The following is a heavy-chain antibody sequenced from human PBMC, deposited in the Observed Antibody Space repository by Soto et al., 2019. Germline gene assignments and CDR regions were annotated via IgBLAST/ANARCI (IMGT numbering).Heavy chain of an antibody. J-gene: IGHJ5*02. CDR2: ISSSGSTI. Sequence: GGSLRLSCAASGFTFSSYEMNWVRQAPGKGLEWVSYISSSGSTIYYADSVKGRFTISRDNAKNSLYLQMNSLRAEDTAVYYCARVADTFHLNNWFDPWGQGTLVTVSS. CDR1: GFTFSSYE. CDR3: ARVADTFHLNNWFDP. V-gene: IGHV3-48*03. D-gene: IGHD2-15*01.